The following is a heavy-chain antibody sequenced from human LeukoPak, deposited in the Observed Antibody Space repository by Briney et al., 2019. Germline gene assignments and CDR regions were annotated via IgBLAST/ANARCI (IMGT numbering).Heavy chain of an antibody. D-gene: IGHD2-21*02. Sequence: PGGSLRLSCAASGFAFSSYTMGWVRQAPGKGLEWVSAITGSGGSTYYADSVKGRFTISRDSSKNTLYLQMNSLRAEDTAVYYCAKKTSYCGGDCYPYYFDHWGQGTLVIVSS. CDR2: ITGSGGST. J-gene: IGHJ4*02. V-gene: IGHV3-23*01. CDR1: GFAFSSYT. CDR3: AKKTSYCGGDCYPYYFDH.